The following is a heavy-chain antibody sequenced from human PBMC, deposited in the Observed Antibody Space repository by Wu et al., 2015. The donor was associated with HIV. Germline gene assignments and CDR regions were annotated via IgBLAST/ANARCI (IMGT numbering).Heavy chain of an antibody. CDR1: GDIFTNFG. D-gene: IGHD2-21*01. V-gene: IGHV1-18*01. CDR3: ARNRDLQYFYFYYMDV. Sequence: QVHLVQSGNEVKKPGASVKVSCTASGDIFTNFGITWVRQAPGQGLEWVGWISAYNGNTNYAQKFQGRVTMTSDTTTRTAYLELRSLRSDDTAIYYCARNRDLQYFYFYYMDVWGKGTTVTVSS. CDR2: ISAYNGNT. J-gene: IGHJ6*03.